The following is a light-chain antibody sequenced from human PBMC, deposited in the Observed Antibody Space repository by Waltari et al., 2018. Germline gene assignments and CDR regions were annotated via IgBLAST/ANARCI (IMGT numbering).Light chain of an antibody. Sequence: QSALTQPASGSGSPGPSITISCTGTSSDVGLYNLVSWYQHRPCKAPKLIIHGVSKRPSGVSNRFSGSKSGNTASLTISGLRTEDEADYYCCSYAGGSAFVFGTGTKITVL. CDR1: SSDVGLYNL. V-gene: IGLV2-23*02. J-gene: IGLJ1*01. CDR3: CSYAGGSAFV. CDR2: GVS.